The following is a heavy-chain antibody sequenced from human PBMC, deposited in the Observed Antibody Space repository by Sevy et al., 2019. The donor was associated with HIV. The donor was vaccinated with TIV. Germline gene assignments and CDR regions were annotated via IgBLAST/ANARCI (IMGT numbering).Heavy chain of an antibody. Sequence: ASVKASCKASGYTFTDYYMHWVRQAPGQGLEWMGRINPKSGGTNYAQKFQGRVTMTRDTSISTAYMELGRLRSDDTAVYYCARYCSSTSCYAPPFDYWGQGTLVTVSS. V-gene: IGHV1-2*06. J-gene: IGHJ4*02. D-gene: IGHD2-2*01. CDR2: INPKSGGT. CDR3: ARYCSSTSCYAPPFDY. CDR1: GYTFTDYY.